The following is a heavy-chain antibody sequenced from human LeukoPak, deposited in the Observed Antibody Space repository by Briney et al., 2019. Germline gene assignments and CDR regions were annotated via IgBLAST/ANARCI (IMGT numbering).Heavy chain of an antibody. Sequence: PSETLSLTCTGSGGSISSYYWSWIRQPPGKGLEWIGYIYYSGSTNYNPSLKSRVTISVDTSKNQFSLKLSSVTAADTAVYCARQIAVAGKAGFDYWGQGTLVTVSS. CDR2: IYYSGST. D-gene: IGHD6-19*01. CDR3: ARQIAVAGKAGFDY. V-gene: IGHV4-59*08. J-gene: IGHJ4*02. CDR1: GGSISSYY.